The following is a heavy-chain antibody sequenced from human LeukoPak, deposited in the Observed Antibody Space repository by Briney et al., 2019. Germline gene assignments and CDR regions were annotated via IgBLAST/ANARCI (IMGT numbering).Heavy chain of an antibody. Sequence: TGGSLRLSCAASGFTFSSYWMSWVRQAPGKGLEWVANIKQDGSEKYYVDSVKGRFTISRDNAENSLYLQMNSLRAEDTAVYYCARLGIITAAGSNDYWGQGTMVTVSS. CDR3: ARLGIITAAGSNDY. V-gene: IGHV3-7*03. D-gene: IGHD6-13*01. J-gene: IGHJ4*02. CDR1: GFTFSSYW. CDR2: IKQDGSEK.